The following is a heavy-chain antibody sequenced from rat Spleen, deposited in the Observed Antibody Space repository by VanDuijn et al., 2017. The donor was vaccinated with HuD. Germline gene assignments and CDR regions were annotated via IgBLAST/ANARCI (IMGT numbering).Heavy chain of an antibody. Sequence: EVQLVESGGGLVQPGRSMKLSCAASGFTFNNYWMTWIRQAPRKGLEWVATIRYDGSSTYYRDSVKGRFTISRGNAKSTLYLQMDSLRSEDTATYYCARTRWDVMDAWGQGASVTVSS. CDR2: IRYDGSST. J-gene: IGHJ4*01. V-gene: IGHV5-29*01. CDR3: ARTRWDVMDA. CDR1: GFTFNNYW.